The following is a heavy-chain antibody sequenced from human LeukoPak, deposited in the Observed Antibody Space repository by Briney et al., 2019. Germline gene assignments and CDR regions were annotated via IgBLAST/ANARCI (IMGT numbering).Heavy chain of an antibody. D-gene: IGHD6-19*01. Sequence: PGGSLRLSCAASGFTSSSYGMHWVRQAPGKGLEWVAVISYDGSNKYYADSVKGRFTISRDNSKNTLYLQMNSLRAEDTAVYYCAKDSDSSGIPGDYWGQGTLVTVSS. CDR2: ISYDGSNK. CDR3: AKDSDSSGIPGDY. V-gene: IGHV3-30*18. J-gene: IGHJ4*02. CDR1: GFTSSSYG.